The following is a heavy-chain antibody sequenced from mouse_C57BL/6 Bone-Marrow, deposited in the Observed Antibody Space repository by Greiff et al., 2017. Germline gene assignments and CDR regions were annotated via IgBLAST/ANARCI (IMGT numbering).Heavy chain of an antibody. V-gene: IGHV3-6*01. CDR1: GYSITSGYY. CDR3: ARKDYGSSYLDY. D-gene: IGHD1-1*01. J-gene: IGHJ2*01. Sequence: EVKLMESGPGLVKPSQSLSLTCSVTGYSITSGYYWNWIRQFPGNKLEWMGYISYDGSNNYNPSLKNRISITRDTSKNQCFLKLNSVTTEDTATYYCARKDYGSSYLDYWGQGTTLTVSS. CDR2: ISYDGSN.